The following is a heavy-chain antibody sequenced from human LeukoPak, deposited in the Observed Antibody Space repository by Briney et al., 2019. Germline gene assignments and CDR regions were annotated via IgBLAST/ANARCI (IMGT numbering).Heavy chain of an antibody. CDR2: ISGYNGNT. CDR1: GYTFTTYG. V-gene: IGHV1-18*01. J-gene: IGHJ3*02. D-gene: IGHD4-11*01. CDR3: ARDSGDYSKEYDGFDT. Sequence: GASVKVSCKASGYTFTTYGISWVRQAPGQGLEWRGWISGYNGNTNYAQKLQGRVTMTTDTSTSTAYMELRSLRSDDTAVYYCARDSGDYSKEYDGFDTWGQGTMVTVSS.